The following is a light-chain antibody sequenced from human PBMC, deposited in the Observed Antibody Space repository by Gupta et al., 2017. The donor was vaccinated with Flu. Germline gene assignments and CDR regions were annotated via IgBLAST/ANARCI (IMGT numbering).Light chain of an antibody. CDR3: QQANAFLPLT. Sequence: DIQMTQSPSSVSASVGDRVTITCRASQSINNWLAWYQHKPGKAPKLLIYAASSLQSGVPSRFSGSGSGTDFTLSISTLQPEDFATYYCQQANAFLPLTFGPGTKVDIQ. CDR2: AAS. J-gene: IGKJ3*01. V-gene: IGKV1D-12*01. CDR1: QSINNW.